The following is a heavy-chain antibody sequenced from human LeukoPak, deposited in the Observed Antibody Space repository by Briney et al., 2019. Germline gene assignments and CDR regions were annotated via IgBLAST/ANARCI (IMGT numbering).Heavy chain of an antibody. CDR3: AKGGYCRGPSCYRNLAH. Sequence: GGSLRLSCAASGFTFSSYAMSWVRQAPGKGLEWVSVISGSGGSTYYADSVKGRFTISRDNTKNTMYLQMNSLRAEDTAVYYCAKGGYCRGPSCYRNLAHGGKEILVTVPS. CDR1: GFTFSSYA. V-gene: IGHV3-23*01. J-gene: IGHJ4*02. CDR2: ISGSGGST. D-gene: IGHD2-2*01.